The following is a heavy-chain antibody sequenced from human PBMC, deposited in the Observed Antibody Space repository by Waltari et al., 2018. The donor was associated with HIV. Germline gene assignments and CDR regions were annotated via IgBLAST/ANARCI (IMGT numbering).Heavy chain of an antibody. CDR2: IYYSGST. CDR3: ARDPRPYWYFDL. V-gene: IGHV4-59*01. CDR1: GGSISSYY. J-gene: IGHJ2*01. Sequence: QVQLQASGPGLVKPSETLSLTCTVSGGSISSYYWSWIRQPPGKGLEWIGYIYYSGSTNYNPSLKSRVTISVDTSKNQFSLKLSSVTAADTAVYYCARDPRPYWYFDLWGRGTLVTVSS.